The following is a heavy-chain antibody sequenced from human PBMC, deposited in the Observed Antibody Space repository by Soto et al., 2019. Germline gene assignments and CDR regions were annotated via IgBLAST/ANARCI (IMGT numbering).Heavy chain of an antibody. Sequence: GESLKISCKGSGYSFTSYWIGWVRQMPGKGLEWMGIIYPGDSDTRYSPSFQGQVTISADKYISTAYLQWSSLKASDTAMYYCARPSLYYYDSSGYFHDAFDIWGQGTMVTVS. CDR1: GYSFTSYW. D-gene: IGHD3-22*01. CDR2: IYPGDSDT. CDR3: ARPSLYYYDSSGYFHDAFDI. V-gene: IGHV5-51*01. J-gene: IGHJ3*02.